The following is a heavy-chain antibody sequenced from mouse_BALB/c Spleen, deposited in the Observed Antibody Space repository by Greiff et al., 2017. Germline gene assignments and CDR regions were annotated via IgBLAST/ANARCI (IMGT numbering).Heavy chain of an antibody. CDR1: GYTFTSYW. J-gene: IGHJ4*01. D-gene: IGHD2-3*01. CDR2: IYPSDSYT. V-gene: IGHV1-69*02. CDR3: TRTIYDGYDAMDY. Sequence: QVQLQQPGAELVRPGASVKLSCKASGYTFTSYWINWVKQRPGQGLEWIGNIYPSDSYTNYNQKFKDKATLTVDKSSSTAYMQLSSPTSEDSAVYYGTRTIYDGYDAMDYWGQGTSVTVSS.